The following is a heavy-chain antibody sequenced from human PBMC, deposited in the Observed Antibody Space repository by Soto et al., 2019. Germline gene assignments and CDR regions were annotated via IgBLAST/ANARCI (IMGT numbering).Heavy chain of an antibody. J-gene: IGHJ4*02. Sequence: WSLRIFRGIPGVNVQGSFNCLGPPATGKGLEWVSLMHRGGSTDNADSVKGRFTTSRDKSKNTLYLHMNGLRVEDTAVYYCARVNTTLVDNFDCWGQGTLVTVSS. CDR3: ARVNTTLVDNFDC. V-gene: IGHV3-53*01. D-gene: IGHD5-18*01. CDR1: GVNVQGSF. CDR2: MHRGGST.